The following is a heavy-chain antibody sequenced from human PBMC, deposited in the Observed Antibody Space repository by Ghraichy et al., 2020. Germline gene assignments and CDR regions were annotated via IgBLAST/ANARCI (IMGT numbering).Heavy chain of an antibody. D-gene: IGHD1-1*01. CDR2: IFYTGST. Sequence: SETLSLTCTVSSGSISSSSYFWAWIRQPPGRGLEWIGSIFYTGSTYYNPSLKSRVTISVDTSKNQFSLKLSSVTAADTAVYYCARHLHLLQLVDPRYCFHYWGEGTLVTVSS. V-gene: IGHV4-39*01. J-gene: IGHJ4*02. CDR3: ARHLHLLQLVDPRYCFHY. CDR1: SGSISSSSYF.